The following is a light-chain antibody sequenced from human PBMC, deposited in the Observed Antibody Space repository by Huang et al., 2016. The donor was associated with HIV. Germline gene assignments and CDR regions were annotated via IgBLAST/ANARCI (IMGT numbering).Light chain of an antibody. CDR1: PSIGTW. CDR2: DAS. J-gene: IGKJ1*01. V-gene: IGKV1-5*01. CDR3: QQYNSYPWT. Sequence: DIQMTQSPSTLSASVGDRVTITCRASPSIGTWLAWYQQKPGKAPKLLIYDASSLQSGVPSTFSGITSGTEFTLTISSLQPDNSATYYCQQYNSYPWTFGQGTKVGIK.